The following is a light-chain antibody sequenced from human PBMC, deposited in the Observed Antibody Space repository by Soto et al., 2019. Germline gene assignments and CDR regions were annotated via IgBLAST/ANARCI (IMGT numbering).Light chain of an antibody. J-gene: IGKJ1*01. V-gene: IGKV3-11*01. CDR1: QSVSSY. CDR2: DAS. Sequence: EIVLTQSPATLSLSPGERATLSCRASQSVSSYLAWYQQKPGQAPRLLIYDASNRATGIPARFSGSGSGTDFTLTISSLEPEVFAVYYCQQCSNWRTFGQGTKVEIK. CDR3: QQCSNWRT.